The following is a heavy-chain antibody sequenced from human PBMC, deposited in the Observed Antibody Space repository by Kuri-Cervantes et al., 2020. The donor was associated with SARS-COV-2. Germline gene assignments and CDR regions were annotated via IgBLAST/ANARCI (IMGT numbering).Heavy chain of an antibody. CDR3: ARGVAAALAGTLIRYYYYYGMDV. CDR2: IKHSGSN. V-gene: IGHV4-34*01. J-gene: IGHJ6*02. Sequence: SETLSLTCAVSGWSFSGYYWNWIRQPPGKGLEWIGEIKHSGSNNYNPSLKSRVTISVDTSKNQFPMKLSSVTAADTAVYYCARGVAAALAGTLIRYYYYYGMDVWGQGTTVTVSS. D-gene: IGHD6-19*01. CDR1: GWSFSGYY.